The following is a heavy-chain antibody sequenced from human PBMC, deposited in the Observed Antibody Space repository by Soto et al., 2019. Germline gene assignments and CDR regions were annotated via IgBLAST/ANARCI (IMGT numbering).Heavy chain of an antibody. CDR1: GFTFSSYD. CDR3: ARTTAAAGTGGYYYGMDV. V-gene: IGHV3-13*01. J-gene: IGHJ6*02. CDR2: IGTAGDT. D-gene: IGHD6-13*01. Sequence: GGSLRLSCAASGFTFSSYDMHWVRQATGKGLEWVSAIGTAGDTYYPGSVKGRFTISRENAKNSLYLQMNSLRAEDTAVYYCARTTAAAGTGGYYYGMDVWGQGTTVTVSS.